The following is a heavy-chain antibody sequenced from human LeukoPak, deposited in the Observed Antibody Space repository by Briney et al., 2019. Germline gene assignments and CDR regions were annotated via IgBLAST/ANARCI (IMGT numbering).Heavy chain of an antibody. CDR2: IYYSGST. CDR3: AREPPDSPRFDP. V-gene: IGHV4-61*01. D-gene: IGHD4-11*01. CDR1: GYSISSGYY. Sequence: PSETLSLTCTVSGYSISSGYYWGWIRQPPGKGLEWIGYIYYSGSTNYNPSLKSRVTISVDTSKNQFSLKLSSVTAADTAVYYCAREPPDSPRFDPWGQGTLVTVSS. J-gene: IGHJ5*02.